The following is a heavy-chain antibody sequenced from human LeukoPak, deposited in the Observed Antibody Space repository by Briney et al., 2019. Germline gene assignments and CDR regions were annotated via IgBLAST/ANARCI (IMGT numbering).Heavy chain of an antibody. CDR3: AKDPYGDYGFDY. J-gene: IGHJ4*02. CDR1: GFTFSSYG. V-gene: IGHV3-23*01. Sequence: GGSLRLSCVASGFTFSSYGMSWVRQATGKGLEWVSAISGSGGSTYYADSVKGRFTISRDNSKNTLYLQMNSLRAEDTAVYYCAKDPYGDYGFDYWGQGTLVTVSS. D-gene: IGHD4-17*01. CDR2: ISGSGGST.